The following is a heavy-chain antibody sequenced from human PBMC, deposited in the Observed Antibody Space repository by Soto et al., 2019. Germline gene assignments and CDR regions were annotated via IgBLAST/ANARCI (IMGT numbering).Heavy chain of an antibody. CDR3: ARTYYDILTGYSMDV. Sequence: HGESLKISCKGSGYSFTSYWIGWVRQMPGKGLEWMGIIYPGDSDTRYSPSFQGQVTISADKSISTAYLQWSSLKASDTAMYYCARTYYDILTGYSMDVWGKGTTVTVSS. V-gene: IGHV5-51*01. CDR1: GYSFTSYW. J-gene: IGHJ6*03. D-gene: IGHD3-9*01. CDR2: IYPGDSDT.